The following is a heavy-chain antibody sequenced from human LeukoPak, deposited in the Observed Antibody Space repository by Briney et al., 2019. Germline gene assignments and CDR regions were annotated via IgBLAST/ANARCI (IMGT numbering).Heavy chain of an antibody. V-gene: IGHV3-48*03. CDR3: ARGDTVMVTAVAGTGVDLDY. CDR2: ISSFGCTK. CDR1: GFTFSSYE. J-gene: IGHJ4*02. D-gene: IGHD6-19*01. Sequence: GGSLRLSCAASGFTFSSYEMNWVRQAPGKGLEWVSQISSFGCTKYYADSVKGRFTISRDNAKNSVYLQMNTLRAEDTAVYYCARGDTVMVTAVAGTGVDLDYWGQGTLVTVSS.